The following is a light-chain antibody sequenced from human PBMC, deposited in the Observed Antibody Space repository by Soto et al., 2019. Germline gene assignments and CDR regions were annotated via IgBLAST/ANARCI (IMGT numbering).Light chain of an antibody. CDR3: HQYGSSPPFT. CDR2: GAS. J-gene: IGKJ3*01. V-gene: IGKV3-20*01. Sequence: EIVLTQSPGTLSLSPGERATLSCRASQSVSSSYLAWYQQKPGQAPRLLIYGASSRATGIPDRFSSSGSGTDFTLTISRLEPEDFAVYYCHQYGSSPPFTFGHGTKVDIK. CDR1: QSVSSSY.